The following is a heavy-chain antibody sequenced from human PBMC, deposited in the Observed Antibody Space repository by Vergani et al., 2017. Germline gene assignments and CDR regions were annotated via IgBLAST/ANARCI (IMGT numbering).Heavy chain of an antibody. CDR2: IIPICGTA. V-gene: IGHV1-69*13. CDR1: GGTFSSYA. J-gene: IGHJ4*02. D-gene: IGHD1-26*01. Sequence: QVQLVQSGAEVKKPGSSVKVSCKASGGTFSSYAISWVRQAPGQGLGWMAGIIPICGTANYAQKFKGRVTITAYESTSTAYMGLSSLRSEDTAVYYCARGFLVGATTTPPDYWGQGTLVTVSS. CDR3: ARGFLVGATTTPPDY.